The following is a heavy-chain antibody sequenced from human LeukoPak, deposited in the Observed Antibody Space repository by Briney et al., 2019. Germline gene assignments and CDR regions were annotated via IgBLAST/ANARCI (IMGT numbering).Heavy chain of an antibody. CDR1: GYSFTTYW. J-gene: IGHJ4*02. CDR3: ARQTREYSSSSPFDY. CDR2: IYPDDSDT. D-gene: IGHD6-6*01. V-gene: IGHV5-51*01. Sequence: GESLKISCKGSGYSFTTYWIGWVRQMPGKGLEWTGIIYPDDSDTRYSPSFEGQVTISADKSISTASLQWSSLKASDTAMYYCARQTREYSSSSPFDYWGQGTLVTVSS.